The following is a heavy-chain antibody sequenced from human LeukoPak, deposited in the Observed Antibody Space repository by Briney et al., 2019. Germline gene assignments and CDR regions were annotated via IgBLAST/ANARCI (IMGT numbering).Heavy chain of an antibody. J-gene: IGHJ4*02. CDR3: ARDRYGGEGDY. CDR1: GFTFSSYS. CDR2: ISSSSSTI. Sequence: PGGSLRLSCAASGFTFSSYSMNWIRQAPGKGLEWVSYISSSSSTIYYADSVKGRFTISRDDAKNSLYLQMNSLRAEDTAVYYCARDRYGGEGDYWGQGTLVTVSS. V-gene: IGHV3-48*01. D-gene: IGHD4-23*01.